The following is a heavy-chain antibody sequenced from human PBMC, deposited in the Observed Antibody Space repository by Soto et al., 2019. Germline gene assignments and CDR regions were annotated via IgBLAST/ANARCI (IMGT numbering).Heavy chain of an antibody. Sequence: QVQLQESGPRRVKPSETLSLTCSVSGDSITNYYWSWIRQPPGKGLEWGGNIYYSGTTNYNPALQRRVAISMDTSRNQFSLKVNSVTVADTAVYYCARLTGDYWGQGALVTVSS. J-gene: IGHJ4*02. CDR3: ARLTGDY. V-gene: IGHV4-59*08. CDR2: IYYSGTT. CDR1: GDSITNYY.